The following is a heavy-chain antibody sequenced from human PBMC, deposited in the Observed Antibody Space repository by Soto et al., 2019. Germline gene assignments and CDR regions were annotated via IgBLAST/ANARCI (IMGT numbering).Heavy chain of an antibody. J-gene: IGHJ3*02. D-gene: IGHD3-3*01. CDR1: GFTFSSYW. CDR2: IKQDGSEK. CDR3: ARDYYDFWSGYHAFDI. V-gene: IGHV3-7*01. Sequence: GGSLRLSCAASGFTFSSYWMSWVRQAPGKGLEWVANIKQDGSEKYYVDSVKGRFTISRDNAKNSLYLQMNSLRAEDTAVYYCARDYYDFWSGYHAFDIWGQGTMVTVSS.